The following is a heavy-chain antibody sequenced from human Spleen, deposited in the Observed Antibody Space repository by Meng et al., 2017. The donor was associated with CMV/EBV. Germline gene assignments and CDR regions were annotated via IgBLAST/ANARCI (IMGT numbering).Heavy chain of an antibody. J-gene: IGHJ4*02. CDR2: IYHNGHT. CDR1: DSINAGAYY. CDR3: AKDYVWFGELSYFDY. V-gene: IGHV4-31*02. D-gene: IGHD3-10*01. Sequence: DSINAGAYYWSWIRQLPGKGLEWIGYIYHNGHTYYNPSLRSRVTTSIDTSKNQFSLNMSSVTAEDTAVYYCAKDYVWFGELSYFDYWGQGNLVTVSS.